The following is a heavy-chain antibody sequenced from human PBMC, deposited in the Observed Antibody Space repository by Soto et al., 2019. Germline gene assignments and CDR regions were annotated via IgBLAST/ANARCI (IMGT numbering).Heavy chain of an antibody. Sequence: QLQESGPGLVKPSQTLSLTCTVSGGSISTGGYYWSWIRQHPGRGLEWIGYIYHSGMTFSNPSLQSRVAISIDTSKNKFSLKLSSVTAADTAVYYCATVRWELHDAFDIWGQGTMVSVSS. J-gene: IGHJ3*02. D-gene: IGHD1-26*01. CDR1: GGSISTGGYY. CDR3: ATVRWELHDAFDI. V-gene: IGHV4-31*03. CDR2: IYHSGMT.